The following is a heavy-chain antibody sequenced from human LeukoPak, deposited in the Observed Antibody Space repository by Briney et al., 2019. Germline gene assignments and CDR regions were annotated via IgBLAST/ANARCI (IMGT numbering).Heavy chain of an antibody. D-gene: IGHD4-17*01. CDR1: GFTFSSYA. J-gene: IGHJ4*02. CDR2: ISGSGGST. Sequence: GGSLRLSCADSGFTFSSYAMSWVRQAPGKGLEWVSGISGSGGSTYYADSVKGRFTISRDNSKNTLYLQVNSLRAEDTAVYYCAKASYGDYVPLDYWGQGTLVTVSS. CDR3: AKASYGDYVPLDY. V-gene: IGHV3-23*01.